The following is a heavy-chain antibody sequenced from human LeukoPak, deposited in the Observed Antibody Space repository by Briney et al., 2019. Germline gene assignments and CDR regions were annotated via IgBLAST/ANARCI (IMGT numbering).Heavy chain of an antibody. CDR1: GGSFSGYN. J-gene: IGHJ3*02. D-gene: IGHD3-10*01. V-gene: IGHV4-34*01. CDR3: ARGSGFRITMVRGGPGRAFDI. CDR2: INHSGST. Sequence: PSETLSLTCAVYGGSFSGYNSSWIRQRPGKGLEWIGEINHSGSTNSNPSLKSRVTISVDTSKNQFSLKLSAVTAADTAVYYWARGSGFRITMVRGGPGRAFDIWGQGTMVTVSS.